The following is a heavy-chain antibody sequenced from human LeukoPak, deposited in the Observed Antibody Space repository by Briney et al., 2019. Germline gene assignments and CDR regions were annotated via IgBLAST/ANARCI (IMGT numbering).Heavy chain of an antibody. D-gene: IGHD3-10*01. CDR3: ARGPGYGSGSYLPWFDP. CDR2: IYYSGST. V-gene: IGHV4-31*03. CDR1: GGSISSGGYY. Sequence: SQTLSLTCTVSGGSISSGGYYWSWIRQHPGKGLEWIGYIYYSGSTYYNPSLKSRVTISVDTSKNQFSLKLSSVTAADTAVYYCARGPGYGSGSYLPWFDPWGQGTLVTVSS. J-gene: IGHJ5*02.